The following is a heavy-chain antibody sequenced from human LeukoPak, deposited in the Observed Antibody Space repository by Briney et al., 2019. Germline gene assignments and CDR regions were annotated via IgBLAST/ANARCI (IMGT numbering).Heavy chain of an antibody. V-gene: IGHV4-4*07. CDR1: GGSISSYY. J-gene: IGHJ4*02. CDR3: ARDGYYYDSSGYSRFDY. CDR2: IHTSGST. Sequence: SETLSLTCTVSGGSISSYYWSWIRQPAVKGLEWMGRIHTSGSTNYNPSLKSRVTMSGDTSKNQFSLKLSSVTAADTAVYYCARDGYYYDSSGYSRFDYWGQGTLVTVSS. D-gene: IGHD3-22*01.